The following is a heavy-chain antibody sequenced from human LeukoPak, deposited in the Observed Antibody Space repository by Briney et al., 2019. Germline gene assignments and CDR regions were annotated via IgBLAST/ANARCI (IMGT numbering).Heavy chain of an antibody. CDR1: GFTFSSYA. Sequence: PGGSLRLSCAASGFTFSSYAMSWVRQAPGKGLEWVSAISGSGVSTYHADSVKGRFTISRDNSKNTLYLQMNSLRAEDTAVYYCARAPRNWGFDYWGQGTLVTVSS. CDR2: ISGSGVST. D-gene: IGHD7-27*01. V-gene: IGHV3-23*01. J-gene: IGHJ4*02. CDR3: ARAPRNWGFDY.